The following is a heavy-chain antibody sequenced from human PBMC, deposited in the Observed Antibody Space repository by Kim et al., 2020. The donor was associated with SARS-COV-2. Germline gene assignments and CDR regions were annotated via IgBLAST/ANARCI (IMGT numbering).Heavy chain of an antibody. CDR3: ARDEFDYDMLTGYYRGDAFEI. Sequence: ASVKVSCKTSGYTFTSYAMTWVRQAPGQGLEWMGGINPNTGRPTYAQVFTGRFVFSLATSVSTAYLQISSLTAEDTAVYYCARDEFDYDMLTGYYRGDAFEIWGQGTMVTVSS. V-gene: IGHV7-4-1*02. J-gene: IGHJ3*02. D-gene: IGHD3-9*01. CDR2: INPNTGRP. CDR1: GYTFTSYA.